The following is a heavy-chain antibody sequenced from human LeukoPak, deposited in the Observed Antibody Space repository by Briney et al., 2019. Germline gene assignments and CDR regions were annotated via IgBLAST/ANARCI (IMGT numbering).Heavy chain of an antibody. CDR1: GYTFTSYA. CDR2: INAGNGNT. V-gene: IGHV1-3*01. D-gene: IGHD1-26*01. CDR3: ARDPGIIVGATTYFDY. J-gene: IGHJ4*01. Sequence: ASVKVSCKASGYTFTSYAMHWVRQAPGQRLEWMVWINAGNGNTKYSQKFQGRVTITRDTSASTAYMELSSLRSEDTAVYYCARDPGIIVGATTYFDYWGQEPWSPSPQ.